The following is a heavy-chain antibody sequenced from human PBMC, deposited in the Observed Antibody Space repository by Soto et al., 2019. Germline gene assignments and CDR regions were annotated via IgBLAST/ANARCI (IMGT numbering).Heavy chain of an antibody. CDR1: GFTFSSYG. CDR3: ARDPVPVTFGGVIVPLNYYGMDV. Sequence: PGGSLRLSCAASGFTFSSYGMHWVRQAPGKGLEWVAVIWYDGSNKYYADSVKGRFTISRDNSKNTLYLQMNSLRAEDTAVYYCARDPVPVTFGGVIVPLNYYGMDVWGQGTRVTVSS. CDR2: IWYDGSNK. J-gene: IGHJ6*02. V-gene: IGHV3-33*01. D-gene: IGHD3-16*02.